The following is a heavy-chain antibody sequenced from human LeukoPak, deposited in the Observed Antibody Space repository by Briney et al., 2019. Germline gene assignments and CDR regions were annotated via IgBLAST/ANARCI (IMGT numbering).Heavy chain of an antibody. CDR2: INHSGST. J-gene: IGHJ4*02. D-gene: IGHD3-22*01. V-gene: IGHV4-34*01. Sequence: SETLSLTCAVYGGSFSGYYWSWIRQPPGKGLEWIGEINHSGSTNYNPYLKSRITISVDTSKDQFSLKLSSVTAADTAVYYCARRYYDNSGYFGYWGQGTLVTVSS. CDR1: GGSFSGYY. CDR3: ARRYYDNSGYFGY.